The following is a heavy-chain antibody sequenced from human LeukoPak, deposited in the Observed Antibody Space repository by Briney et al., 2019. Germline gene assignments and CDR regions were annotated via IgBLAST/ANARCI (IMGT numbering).Heavy chain of an antibody. D-gene: IGHD3-10*01. CDR3: ARQRGSAGAFDV. CDR2: IYYSGST. J-gene: IGHJ3*01. V-gene: IGHV4-59*08. CDR1: GGSISSYY. Sequence: SETLSLTCTVSGGSISSYYWSWIRQPPGKGLEWIGYIYYSGSTNYNPSLKSRVTISVDTSKNQFSLKLTSVTAADTAVYYCARQRGSAGAFDVWGQGTRVTVSS.